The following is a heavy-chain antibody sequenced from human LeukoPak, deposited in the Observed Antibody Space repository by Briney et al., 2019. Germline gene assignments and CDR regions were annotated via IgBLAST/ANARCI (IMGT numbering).Heavy chain of an antibody. CDR2: ISYDGSNK. V-gene: IGHV3-30*18. CDR3: AKGHGYSSGWYYY. D-gene: IGHD6-19*01. Sequence: PGGSLRLSCAASGFTFSSYGMHWVRQAPGKGLEWVAVISYDGSNKYYADSVKGRFTISRDNSKNTLYLQMNSLRAEDTAVYYCAKGHGYSSGWYYYWGQGTLVTVSS. CDR1: GFTFSSYG. J-gene: IGHJ4*02.